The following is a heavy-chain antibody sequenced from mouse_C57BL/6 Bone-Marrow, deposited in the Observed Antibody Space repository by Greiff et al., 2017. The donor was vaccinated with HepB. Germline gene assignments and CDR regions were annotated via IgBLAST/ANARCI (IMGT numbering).Heavy chain of an antibody. CDR3: ARMGSSYRAWFAY. V-gene: IGHV2-2*01. CDR2: IWSGGST. Sequence: VKLMESGPGLVQPSQSLSITCTVSGFSLTSYGVHWVRQSPGKGLEWLGVIWSGGSTDYNAAFISRLSISKDNSKSQVFFKMNSLQADDTAIYYCARMGSSYRAWFAYWGQGTLVTVSA. D-gene: IGHD1-1*01. J-gene: IGHJ3*01. CDR1: GFSLTSYG.